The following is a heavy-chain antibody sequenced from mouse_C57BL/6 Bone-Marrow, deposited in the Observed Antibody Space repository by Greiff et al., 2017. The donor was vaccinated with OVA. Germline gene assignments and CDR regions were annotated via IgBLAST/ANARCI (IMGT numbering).Heavy chain of an antibody. Sequence: QVQLQQPGAELVRPGSSVKLSCKASGYTFTSYWMDWVKQRPGQGLEWIGNIYPSDSETHYTQKFKDKATLTVDKSSSTAYMQLSSLTSEDSAVYYCARWGHTHYAMDYWGQGTSVTVSS. V-gene: IGHV1-61*01. CDR2: IYPSDSET. J-gene: IGHJ4*01. D-gene: IGHD5-1-1*01. CDR1: GYTFTSYW. CDR3: ARWGHTHYAMDY.